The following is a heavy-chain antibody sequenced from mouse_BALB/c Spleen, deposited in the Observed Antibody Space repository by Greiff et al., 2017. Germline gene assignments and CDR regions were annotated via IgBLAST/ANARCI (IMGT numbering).Heavy chain of an antibody. V-gene: IGHV5-12-2*01. J-gene: IGHJ1*01. CDR3: ARHEVRRYFDV. D-gene: IGHD2-14*01. Sequence: EVKLMESGGGLVQPGGSLKLSCAASGFTFSSNTMSWVRQTPEKRLEWVAYISNGGGSTYYPDTVKGRFTISRDNAKNTLYLQMSSLKSEDTAMYYCARHEVRRYFDVWGAGTTVTVSS. CDR2: ISNGGGST. CDR1: GFTFSSNT.